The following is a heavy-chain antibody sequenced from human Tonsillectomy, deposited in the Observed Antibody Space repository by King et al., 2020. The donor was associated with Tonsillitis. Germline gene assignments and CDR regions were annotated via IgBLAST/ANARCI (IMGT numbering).Heavy chain of an antibody. CDR2: IYYSGST. J-gene: IGHJ4*02. CDR1: GGSISSYY. V-gene: IGHV4-59*12. Sequence: VQLQESGPGLVKPSETLSLTCTVSGGSISSYYWSWIRQPPGKGLEWIGYIYYSGSTNYNPSLKSRVTISVDTSKNQFSLKLSSVTAADTSVYYCARAPPYCTNGVCPFEYWGQGTQVTVSS. CDR3: ARAPPYCTNGVCPFEY. D-gene: IGHD2-8*01.